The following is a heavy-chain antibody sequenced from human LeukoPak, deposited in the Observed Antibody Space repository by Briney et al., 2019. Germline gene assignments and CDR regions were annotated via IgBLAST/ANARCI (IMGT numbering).Heavy chain of an antibody. Sequence: PGGSLRLSCAASGFTFSSYGMSWVRQAPGKGLEWVSGISGSGGSTSYTDSVKGRFTISRDNPKNTLYLQMGSLRAEDMAVYFCARSSGYGYYFDYWGQGTLVTVSS. D-gene: IGHD3-22*01. CDR2: ISGSGGST. J-gene: IGHJ4*02. V-gene: IGHV3-23*01. CDR1: GFTFSSYG. CDR3: ARSSGYGYYFDY.